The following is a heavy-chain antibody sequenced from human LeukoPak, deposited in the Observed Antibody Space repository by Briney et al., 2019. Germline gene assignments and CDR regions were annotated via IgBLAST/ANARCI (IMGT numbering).Heavy chain of an antibody. CDR3: AREPAPFGVVYQGDY. Sequence: SETLSLTCIVSGGSISSSSYYWGWIRQPPGKGLEWIGSIYYSGSTYYNPSLKSRVTISVDTSKNQFSLKLSSVTAADTAVYYCAREPAPFGVVYQGDYWGQGTLVTVSS. D-gene: IGHD3-3*01. CDR1: GGSISSSSYY. J-gene: IGHJ4*02. CDR2: IYYSGST. V-gene: IGHV4-39*07.